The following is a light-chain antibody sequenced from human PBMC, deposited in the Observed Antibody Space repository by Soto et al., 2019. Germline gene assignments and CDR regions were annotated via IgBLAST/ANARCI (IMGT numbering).Light chain of an antibody. V-gene: IGKV1-6*01. CDR2: AES. Sequence: IQMTQKPSSLSASVGDRVTITCRASQGIRNDLGWYQQKPGKATKLLIYAESSLQSGGPSTCSGSGSGTDSPRTRRSLQPEDFSTYYCLQDYNYPRTSGQGT. CDR3: LQDYNYPRT. CDR1: QGIRND. J-gene: IGKJ1*01.